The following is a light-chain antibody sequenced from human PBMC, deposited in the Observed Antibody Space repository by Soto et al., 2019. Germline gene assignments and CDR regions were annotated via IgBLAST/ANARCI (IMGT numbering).Light chain of an antibody. Sequence: EIVLTQSPATLSLSPGERATLSCRASQSLNSYLAWFQQIPGQAPRLLIYDASNRATGIPARFSGSGSGTDFTLPISSLEPADFAVYYCQQRRDWPLTFGGGTKVEIK. CDR1: QSLNSY. CDR3: QQRRDWPLT. V-gene: IGKV3-11*01. CDR2: DAS. J-gene: IGKJ4*01.